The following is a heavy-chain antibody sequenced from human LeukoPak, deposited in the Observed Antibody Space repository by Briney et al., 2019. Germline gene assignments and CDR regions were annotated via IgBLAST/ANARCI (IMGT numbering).Heavy chain of an antibody. CDR3: ARDQPRRGPGNHDY. J-gene: IGHJ4*02. V-gene: IGHV1-18*04. CDR1: GYTFTGYY. D-gene: IGHD1-26*01. Sequence: ASVKVSCKASGYTFTGYYMRWVRQAPGQGLEWMGWISGYDGKTNYAQKLRDRVTMLRDTATSTVYMELRSLTTDDTAVYYCARDQPRRGPGNHDYWGQGTLVTVSS. CDR2: ISGYDGKT.